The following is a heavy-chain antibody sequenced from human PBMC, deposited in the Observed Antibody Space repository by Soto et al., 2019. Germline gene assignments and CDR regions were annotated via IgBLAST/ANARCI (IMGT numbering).Heavy chain of an antibody. CDR1: GYTFNSYY. Sequence: QVQLLQSGAEVKKPGASVKVSCKASGYTFNSYYIHWVRQAPGQGLEWMGIFNPSGGSTNYPQKLQGRVTLPRDTSTSTVYMELSSLRSEDTAIYYCARGGYDWYFDLWGRGTLVTVSS. V-gene: IGHV1-46*02. J-gene: IGHJ2*01. CDR3: ARGGYDWYFDL. D-gene: IGHD5-18*01. CDR2: FNPSGGST.